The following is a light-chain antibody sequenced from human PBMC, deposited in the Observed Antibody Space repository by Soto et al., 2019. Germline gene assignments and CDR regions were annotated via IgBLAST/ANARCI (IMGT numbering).Light chain of an antibody. CDR2: DTS. Sequence: QAVVTQEPSLTVSPGGTVTLTCGSSTGAVTSGHYPYWFQQKPGQAPRTLMSDTSNKHSWTPARFSGSLLGGKAALTLSGAQPEDEAGYYCLISYSGARVFGGGTKLTVL. J-gene: IGLJ3*02. CDR1: TGAVTSGHY. CDR3: LISYSGARV. V-gene: IGLV7-46*01.